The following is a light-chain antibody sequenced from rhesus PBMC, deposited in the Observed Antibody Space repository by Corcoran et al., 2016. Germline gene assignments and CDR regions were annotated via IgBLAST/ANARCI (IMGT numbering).Light chain of an antibody. CDR1: QGISNW. V-gene: IGKV1-69*01. CDR3: QQHDNSPRP. J-gene: IGKJ4*01. Sequence: DIQMTQSPSSLSASVGDRVTITCRASQGISNWLAWYQQKPGKAPKLLIYRASNLETGVPSRFSGNGYGTDVTLTISSMQPEDIAAYYCQQHDNSPRPFGGGTKVEIK. CDR2: RAS.